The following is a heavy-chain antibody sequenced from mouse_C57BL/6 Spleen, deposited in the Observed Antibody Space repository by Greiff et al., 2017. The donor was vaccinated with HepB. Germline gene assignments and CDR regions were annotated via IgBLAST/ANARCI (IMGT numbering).Heavy chain of an antibody. CDR1: GFSLSTFGMG. CDR2: IWWDDDK. CDR3: ARIAPIYDGYPFAY. Sequence: QVTLKECGPGILQPSQTLSLTCSFSGFSLSTFGMGVGWIRQPSGKGLEWLAHIWWDDDKYYNPALKSRLTISKDTSKNQVFLKIANVDTADTATYYCARIAPIYDGYPFAYWGQGTLVTVSA. V-gene: IGHV8-8*01. J-gene: IGHJ3*01. D-gene: IGHD2-3*01.